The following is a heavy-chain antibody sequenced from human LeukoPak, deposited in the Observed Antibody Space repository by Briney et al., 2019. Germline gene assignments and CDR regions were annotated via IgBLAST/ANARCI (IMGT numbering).Heavy chain of an antibody. CDR2: IYSGGAT. CDR1: GLTVNSNY. V-gene: IGHV3-53*01. J-gene: IGHJ6*02. Sequence: PGGSLRLSCVASGLTVNSNYMSWVRQAPGKGLEWVSAIYSGGATYYADSVKGRFTVSRDDSKNTLYLQMYRLRVEDTAMYYCARDWLTGGNLGRAMDVWGQGTTVTVSS. D-gene: IGHD2-8*02. CDR3: ARDWLTGGNLGRAMDV.